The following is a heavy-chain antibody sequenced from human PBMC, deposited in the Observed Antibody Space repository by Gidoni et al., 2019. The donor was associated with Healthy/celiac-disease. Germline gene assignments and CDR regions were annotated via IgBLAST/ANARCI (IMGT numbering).Heavy chain of an antibody. Sequence: EVQLVASGGGLVQPGRSLRLSFAASGFTFDDYAMHWVRQAPGTGLEWVSGISWNSGSIGYADSVKGRFTISRDNAKNSLYLQMNSLRAEDTALYYCAKDIGSYGRYYYGMDVWGQGTTVTVSS. J-gene: IGHJ6*02. CDR1: GFTFDDYA. V-gene: IGHV3-9*01. D-gene: IGHD5-18*01. CDR2: ISWNSGSI. CDR3: AKDIGSYGRYYYGMDV.